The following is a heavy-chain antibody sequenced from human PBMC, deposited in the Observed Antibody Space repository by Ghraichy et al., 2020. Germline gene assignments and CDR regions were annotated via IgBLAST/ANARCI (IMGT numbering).Heavy chain of an antibody. J-gene: IGHJ4*02. CDR3: AKDTDSYGYGHSDY. V-gene: IGHV3-43D*03. CDR2: ISWDGGST. D-gene: IGHD5-18*01. CDR1: GFTFDDYA. Sequence: GGSLRLSCAASGFTFDDYAMHWVRQAPGKGLEWVSLISWDGGSTYYADSVKGRFTISRDNSKNSLYLQMNSLRAEDTALYYCAKDTDSYGYGHSDYWGQGTLVTVSS.